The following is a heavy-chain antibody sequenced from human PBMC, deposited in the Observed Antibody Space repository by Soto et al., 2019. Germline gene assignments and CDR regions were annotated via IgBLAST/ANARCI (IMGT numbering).Heavy chain of an antibody. CDR3: ARHLGPDDDYGWY. V-gene: IGHV5-51*01. CDR1: GCSFTSYW. Sequence: GDPLKISCKGSGCSFTSYWIVWVRQMPGKGLEWMGIIYPGDSDTRYSPSFQGQVTISADKSISTAYLQWSSLKASDTAMYYCARHLGPDDDYGWYWGQGTLVTVSS. D-gene: IGHD4-17*01. J-gene: IGHJ4*02. CDR2: IYPGDSDT.